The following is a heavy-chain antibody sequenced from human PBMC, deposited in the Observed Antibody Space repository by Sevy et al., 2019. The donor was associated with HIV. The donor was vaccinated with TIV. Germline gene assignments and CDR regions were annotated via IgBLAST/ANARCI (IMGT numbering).Heavy chain of an antibody. Sequence: ASVKVSCKASGYTFTGYYMHWVRQAPGQGLEWMGWINPNSGGTNYAQKFQGRVTMTRDTSISTAYMGLSRLRSDDTAVYYCARIHDSGAAFDIWGQGTMVTVSS. CDR1: GYTFTGYY. V-gene: IGHV1-2*02. D-gene: IGHD5-12*01. CDR2: INPNSGGT. CDR3: ARIHDSGAAFDI. J-gene: IGHJ3*02.